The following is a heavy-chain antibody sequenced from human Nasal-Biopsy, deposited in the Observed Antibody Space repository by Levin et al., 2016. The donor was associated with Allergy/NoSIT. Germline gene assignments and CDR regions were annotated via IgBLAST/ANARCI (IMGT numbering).Heavy chain of an antibody. Sequence: GESLKISCVASGFTVSSKYMTWVRQAPGKGLECVSVIYSGGGTHYADSVKGRFTISRDNTKNTVDLQMNSLRAEDTAVYYCARDGDSRHSFYMDVWGKGTTVTVSS. D-gene: IGHD6-13*01. V-gene: IGHV3-53*01. CDR1: GFTVSSKY. J-gene: IGHJ6*03. CDR2: IYSGGGT. CDR3: ARDGDSRHSFYMDV.